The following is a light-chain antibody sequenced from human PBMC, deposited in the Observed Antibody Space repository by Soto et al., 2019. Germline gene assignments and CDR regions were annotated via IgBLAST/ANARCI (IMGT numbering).Light chain of an antibody. J-gene: IGKJ1*01. V-gene: IGKV3-15*01. Sequence: EIVMTQSPATLSVSPGERATLSCRASQSVSSNLDWYQQKPGQAPRLLIYGASTRATGIQARFSGSGSGTEFTLTISSLQSEDFAVYYCQQYNNWPPGTFGQGTKVEIK. CDR3: QQYNNWPPGT. CDR2: GAS. CDR1: QSVSSN.